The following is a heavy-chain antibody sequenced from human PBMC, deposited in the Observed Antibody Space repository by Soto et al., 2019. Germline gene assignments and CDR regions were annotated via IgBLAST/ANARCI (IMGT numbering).Heavy chain of an antibody. Sequence: PGGSLRLSCAASGYTFSHYWMHWVRQAPGKGLVWVSRVNPDGTITTYADSVKGRFTTSSDSSRTTVYLQMNSLRPDDTAVYSCATWHLQEHAYDIWGQGTMVTVSS. CDR3: ATWHLQEHAYDI. V-gene: IGHV3-74*01. CDR1: GYTFSHYW. D-gene: IGHD1-1*01. CDR2: VNPDGTIT. J-gene: IGHJ3*02.